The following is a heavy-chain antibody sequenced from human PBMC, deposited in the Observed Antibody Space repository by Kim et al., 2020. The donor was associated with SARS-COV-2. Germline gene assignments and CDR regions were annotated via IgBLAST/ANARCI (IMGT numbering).Heavy chain of an antibody. D-gene: IGHD5-18*01. J-gene: IGHJ4*02. CDR3: ARGFGYSYGLHFDY. Sequence: SETLSLTCAVYGGSFSGYYWSWIRQPPGKGLEWIGEINHSGSTNYNPSLKSRVTISVDTSKNQFSLKLSSVTAADTAVYYCARGFGYSYGLHFDYWGQGTLVTVSS. V-gene: IGHV4-34*01. CDR1: GGSFSGYY. CDR2: INHSGST.